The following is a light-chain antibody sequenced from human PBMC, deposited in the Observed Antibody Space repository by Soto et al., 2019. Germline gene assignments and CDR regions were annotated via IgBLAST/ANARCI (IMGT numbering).Light chain of an antibody. V-gene: IGLV2-14*01. CDR2: AVT. CDR3: SLYTSSSTL. J-gene: IGLJ1*01. CDR1: SSDVGGYNY. Sequence: QSVLTQPASVSGSPGQSITISCTGTSSDVGGYNYVSWYQQHPGKAPKLMIYAVTDRPSGVSSRFSGSKSGNTASLTISGLQAEDEADYYCSLYTSSSTLFGTGTKVTV.